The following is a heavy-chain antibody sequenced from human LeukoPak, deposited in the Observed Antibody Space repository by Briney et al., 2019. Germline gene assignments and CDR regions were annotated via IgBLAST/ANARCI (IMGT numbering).Heavy chain of an antibody. CDR3: ARWTTYYYMDV. D-gene: IGHD3/OR15-3a*01. CDR1: GGSFSGYY. CDR2: INHSGST. J-gene: IGHJ6*03. Sequence: SETLSLTRAVYGGSFSGYYWSWIRQPPGKGLEWIGEINHSGSTNYNPSLKSRVTISVDTSKNQFSLKLSSVTAADTAVYYCARWTTYYYMDVWGKGTTVTVSS. V-gene: IGHV4-34*01.